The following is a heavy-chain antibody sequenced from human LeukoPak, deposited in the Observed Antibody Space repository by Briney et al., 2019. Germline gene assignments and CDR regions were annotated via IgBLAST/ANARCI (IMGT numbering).Heavy chain of an antibody. CDR3: ARVPVTIVGATKAFDY. V-gene: IGHV1-2*02. J-gene: IGHJ4*02. Sequence: ASVKVSCKASGYTFTGYYMHWVRQAPGQGLEWMGWINPNSGGTNYAQKFQGRVTMTRDTSISTAYMELSRLRSDDTAVYYCARVPVTIVGATKAFDYWGQGTLVTVSP. CDR1: GYTFTGYY. D-gene: IGHD1-26*01. CDR2: INPNSGGT.